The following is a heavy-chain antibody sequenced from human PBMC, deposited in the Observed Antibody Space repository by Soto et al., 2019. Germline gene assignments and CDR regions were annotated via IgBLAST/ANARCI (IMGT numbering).Heavy chain of an antibody. Sequence: LGESLKISCKGSGYSFTSYWIGWVRQMPGEGLEWMGIIYPGDSDTRYSPSFQGQVTISADKSISTAYLQWSSLKASDTAMYYCARLPYSSGWYYFDYWGQGTLVTVSS. CDR1: GYSFTSYW. D-gene: IGHD6-19*01. CDR2: IYPGDSDT. V-gene: IGHV5-51*01. J-gene: IGHJ4*02. CDR3: ARLPYSSGWYYFDY.